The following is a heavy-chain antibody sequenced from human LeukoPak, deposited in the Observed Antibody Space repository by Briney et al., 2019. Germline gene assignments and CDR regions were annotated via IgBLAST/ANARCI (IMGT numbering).Heavy chain of an antibody. CDR3: ARDLERGVIGGFGP. Sequence: SETLSLTCGVSGGSLSNYFWSWIRQPPGKGLEWIGFIYSSGDTKYNPSLKSRVSVTADTSKNQISLTLRSVTAADTAVYSCARDLERGVIGGFGPWGQGTLVTVSS. CDR2: IYSSGDT. D-gene: IGHD3-10*01. J-gene: IGHJ5*02. CDR1: GGSLSNYF. V-gene: IGHV4-59*01.